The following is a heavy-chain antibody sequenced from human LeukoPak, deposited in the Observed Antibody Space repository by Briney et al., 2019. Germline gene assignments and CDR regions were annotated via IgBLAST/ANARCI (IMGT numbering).Heavy chain of an antibody. CDR3: AKDPRRVARNPLGDDY. J-gene: IGHJ4*02. Sequence: GGSLRLSCAASGFTFSSYSMSWVRQAPGKGLEWVSAISGSGGSTYYADSVKGRFTISRDNSKNTLYLQMNSLRAEDTAVYYCAKDPRRVARNPLGDDYWGQGTLVTVSS. V-gene: IGHV3-23*01. CDR2: ISGSGGST. D-gene: IGHD3-16*01. CDR1: GFTFSSYS.